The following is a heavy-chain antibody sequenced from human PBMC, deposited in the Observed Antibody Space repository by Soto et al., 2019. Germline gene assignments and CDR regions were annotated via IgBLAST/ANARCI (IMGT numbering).Heavy chain of an antibody. V-gene: IGHV1-3*01. CDR2: INAGNENT. CDR1: GYTFTRYV. Sequence: GASVKVSCKPSGYTFTRYVIHWVRQAPGQRLEWMGWINAGNENTKYSQKFQGRVTITSDTSARTAYMELSSLRSEDTAVYYCATSDSSGYYYAVDYWGQGTLVTVSS. CDR3: ATSDSSGYYYAVDY. D-gene: IGHD3-22*01. J-gene: IGHJ4*02.